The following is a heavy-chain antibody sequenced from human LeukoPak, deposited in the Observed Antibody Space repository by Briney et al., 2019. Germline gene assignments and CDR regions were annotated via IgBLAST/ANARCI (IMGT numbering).Heavy chain of an antibody. CDR3: ARAWDY. CDR1: GFTFSSYA. CDR2: ISYDGSNK. V-gene: IGHV3-30*14. J-gene: IGHJ4*02. Sequence: PGGSLRLSCAASGFTFSSYAMHWVRQAPGKGLEWVAVISYDGSNKYYADSVKGRFTISRDNSKNTLYLQMNSLRAEDTAVYYCARAWDYWGQGTLVTVSS.